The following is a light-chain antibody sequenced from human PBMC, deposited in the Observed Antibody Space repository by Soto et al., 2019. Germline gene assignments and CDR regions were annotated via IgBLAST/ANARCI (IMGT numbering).Light chain of an antibody. CDR1: QSISSY. Sequence: DIQKTLSPSSLPPSVGARVTITCRASQSISSYLNWYQQKPGKAPKLLIYAASSLQSGVPSRFSGSGSGTDFTLTISSLQPEEFATYYCQQSYSTPWTVGQGTKVDIK. J-gene: IGKJ1*01. V-gene: IGKV1-39*01. CDR3: QQSYSTPWT. CDR2: AAS.